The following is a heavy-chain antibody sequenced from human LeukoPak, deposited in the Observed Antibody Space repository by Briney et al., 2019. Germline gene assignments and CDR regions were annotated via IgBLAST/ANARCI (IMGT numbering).Heavy chain of an antibody. J-gene: IGHJ2*01. CDR3: ARDQVHGAFDL. CDR2: ISSSNSYI. V-gene: IGHV3-21*01. CDR1: GFTFSSYS. Sequence: GGSLRLSCAASGFTFSSYSMNWVRQAPGKGLEWVSSISSSNSYIYYADSVKGRFTISRDNAKNSLYLQMNSLRAEDTAVYYCARDQVHGAFDLWGRGTLVTVSS.